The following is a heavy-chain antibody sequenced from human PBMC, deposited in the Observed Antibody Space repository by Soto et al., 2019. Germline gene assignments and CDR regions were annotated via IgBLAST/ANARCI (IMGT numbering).Heavy chain of an antibody. CDR3: AKDRSYYGSGSFYSNGMDV. CDR2: ISYDGSNK. CDR1: GFTFSNND. V-gene: IGHV3-30*18. D-gene: IGHD3-10*01. J-gene: IGHJ6*02. Sequence: GGSLRLSCPASGFTFSNNDMHVVRQAPGKGLEWVAVISYDGSNKYYADSVKGRFTISRDNSKNTLYLQMNSLRAEDTAVYYCAKDRSYYGSGSFYSNGMDVWGQGT.